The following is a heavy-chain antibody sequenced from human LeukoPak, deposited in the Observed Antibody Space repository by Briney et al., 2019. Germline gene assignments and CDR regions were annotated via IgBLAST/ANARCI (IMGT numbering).Heavy chain of an antibody. Sequence: GGSLRLSCAASGFTFDDYAMHWVRQTPGKGLEWVSLISWDGDSTSYADSVRGRFTISRDNAKNSLYLQMESLRAEDTAVYYCAKDTGSPADAITMEDNAFDIWGQGTMVTVSS. D-gene: IGHD3-3*01. CDR3: AKDTGSPADAITMEDNAFDI. J-gene: IGHJ3*02. CDR1: GFTFDDYA. CDR2: ISWDGDST. V-gene: IGHV3-43D*03.